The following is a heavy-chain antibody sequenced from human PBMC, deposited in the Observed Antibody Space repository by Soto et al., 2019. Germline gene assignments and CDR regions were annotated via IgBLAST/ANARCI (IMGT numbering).Heavy chain of an antibody. Sequence: SETLSLTCTVSGASVSTGVYYWTWIRQHPGKGLEWIGYIDNSGSTYYNPSLTGRVDISVDTSKNEFSLNLQSLTAADTAVYYCARGGRQQLIPTPISYKIDYWGQGALVTVSS. J-gene: IGHJ4*02. CDR1: GASVSTGVYY. CDR2: IDNSGST. V-gene: IGHV4-31*03. CDR3: ARGGRQQLIPTPISYKIDY. D-gene: IGHD6-13*01.